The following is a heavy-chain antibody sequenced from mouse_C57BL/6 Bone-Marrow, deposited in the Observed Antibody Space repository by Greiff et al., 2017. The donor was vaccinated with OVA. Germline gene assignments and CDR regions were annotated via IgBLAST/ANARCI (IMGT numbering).Heavy chain of an antibody. CDR2: IDPSDSYT. J-gene: IGHJ4*01. CDR1: GYTFTSYW. CDR3: ARLDD. V-gene: IGHV1-69*01. Sequence: QVQLQQPGAELVMPGASVKLSCKASGYTFTSYWMHWVQQRPGQGLEWIGEIDPSDSYTNYTQKFKGKSTLTVEKSSSTAYMQLSSLTSEDSAVYYCARLDDWGQGTSVTVSS.